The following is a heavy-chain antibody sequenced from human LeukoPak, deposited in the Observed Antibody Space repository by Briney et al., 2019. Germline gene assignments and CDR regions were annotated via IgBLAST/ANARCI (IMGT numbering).Heavy chain of an antibody. Sequence: PGGSLRLSCAASAFSLNAYNMNWVRQAPGKGLEWVSSISYTGTYIYYADSVKGRFTISRDNAKNSLYLQMNSLRAEDTAVYYCASLVVPAAITTYGDWFDPWGQGTLVTVSS. D-gene: IGHD2-2*02. J-gene: IGHJ5*02. CDR1: AFSLNAYN. CDR2: ISYTGTYI. V-gene: IGHV3-21*01. CDR3: ASLVVPAAITTYGDWFDP.